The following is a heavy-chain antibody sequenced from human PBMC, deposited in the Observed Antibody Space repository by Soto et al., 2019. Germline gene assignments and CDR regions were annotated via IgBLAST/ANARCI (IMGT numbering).Heavy chain of an antibody. Sequence: SETLSLTCTVSGGSISSDSWSWIRQPPGKGLEWIAYIYYSGSTNYNPSLKSRVTISVDTSKIQLSLKLSSVTAADTAVYYCARVRYDILTAYSYYFDYWGQGTLVTVSS. V-gene: IGHV4-59*01. CDR1: GGSISSDS. D-gene: IGHD3-9*01. CDR3: ARVRYDILTAYSYYFDY. CDR2: IYYSGST. J-gene: IGHJ4*02.